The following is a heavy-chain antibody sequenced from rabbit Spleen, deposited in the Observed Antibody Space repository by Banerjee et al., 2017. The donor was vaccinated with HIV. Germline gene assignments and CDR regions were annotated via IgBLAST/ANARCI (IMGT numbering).Heavy chain of an antibody. CDR1: GFFLSSIYF. J-gene: IGHJ6*01. CDR3: ARDTGSSFSTYGMDL. Sequence: QLLEESGGDLVKPGASLTLTCTASGFFLSSIYFMCWVRQAPGKGLEWIACIDSGSRDFTYYASWAKGRFTISKTSSTTVTLQMTSLTVADTATYFCARDTGSSFSTYGMDLWGQGTLVTVS. V-gene: IGHV1S40*01. CDR2: IDSGSRDFT. D-gene: IGHD8-1*01.